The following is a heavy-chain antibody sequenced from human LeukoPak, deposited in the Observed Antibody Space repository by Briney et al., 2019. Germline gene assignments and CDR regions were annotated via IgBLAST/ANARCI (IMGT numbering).Heavy chain of an antibody. D-gene: IGHD3-22*01. Sequence: SGGSLRLSCAASGFTFDDYAMPWVRQAPGKGLEWVSGISWNSGSIGYADSVKGRFTISRDNAKNSLYLQMNSLRAEDTALYYCAKDFHYYDSSGYYHAEYFQHWGQGTLVTVSS. CDR3: AKDFHYYDSSGYYHAEYFQH. CDR2: ISWNSGSI. CDR1: GFTFDDYA. J-gene: IGHJ1*01. V-gene: IGHV3-9*01.